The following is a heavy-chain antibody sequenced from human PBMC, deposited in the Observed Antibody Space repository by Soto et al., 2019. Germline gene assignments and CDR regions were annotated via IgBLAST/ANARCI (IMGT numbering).Heavy chain of an antibody. CDR3: ESQHEYYYDSSGYYSLPF. CDR1: GYSFTSYW. V-gene: IGHV5-10-1*01. D-gene: IGHD3-22*01. CDR2: IDPSDSYT. Sequence: ESLKISRKSPGYSFTSYWISWVRQMPGKGLEGRVRIDPSDSYTNYSPSFQGHVTLSADKSISTAYLQWSSLKASDTAMYYCESQHEYYYDSSGYYSLPFWGQGTLVTVSS. J-gene: IGHJ4*02.